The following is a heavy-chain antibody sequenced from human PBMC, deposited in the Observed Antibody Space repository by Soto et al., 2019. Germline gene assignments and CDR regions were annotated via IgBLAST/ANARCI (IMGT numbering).Heavy chain of an antibody. CDR2: IYTSGST. D-gene: IGHD2-15*01. Sequence: SETLSLTCTVSGGSISRYYLTWIRQPAGKGLEWIGRIYTSGSTNYNPSLKSRVTISVDTSKNQFSLKLSSVTAADTAVDYCASGYCNCGSCYARGYYGMDVCGQGTTVTVSS. J-gene: IGHJ6*02. CDR1: GGSISRYY. CDR3: ASGYCNCGSCYARGYYGMDV. V-gene: IGHV4-4*07.